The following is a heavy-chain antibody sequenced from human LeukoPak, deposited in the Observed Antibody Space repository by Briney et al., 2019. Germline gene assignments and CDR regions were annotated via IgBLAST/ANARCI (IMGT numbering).Heavy chain of an antibody. CDR1: GFTFDDYA. CDR2: ISGDGGST. Sequence: PGGSLRLSCAASGFTFDDYAMHWVRQAPGNGLEWVSLISGDGGSTQYADSVKGRFTISRDNSKNSLYLQMNSLRTEDTSLYYCAKDNAAAAVKGEFDCWGQGTLVTVSS. J-gene: IGHJ4*02. D-gene: IGHD6-13*01. V-gene: IGHV3-43*02. CDR3: AKDNAAAAVKGEFDC.